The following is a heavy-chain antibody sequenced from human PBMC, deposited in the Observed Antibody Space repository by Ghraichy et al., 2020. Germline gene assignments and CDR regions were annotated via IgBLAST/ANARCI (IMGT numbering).Heavy chain of an antibody. CDR1: GFTFSSYA. CDR3: AKELLWFGEPGKVWDY. J-gene: IGHJ4*02. CDR2: ISTTGGST. V-gene: IGHV3-23*01. Sequence: GGSLRLSCAASGFTFSSYAMSWVRQAPGKGLEWVSAISTTGGSTYFADSVKGRFTISRDNSKNTLYLQMNSLRAEDTAVYYCAKELLWFGEPGKVWDYWGQGTLVTVSS. D-gene: IGHD3-10*01.